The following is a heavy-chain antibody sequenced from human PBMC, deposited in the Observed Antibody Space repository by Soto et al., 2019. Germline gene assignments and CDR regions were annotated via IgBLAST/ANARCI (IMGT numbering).Heavy chain of an antibody. CDR2: ISYDGSNK. CDR1: GFTFSSYA. V-gene: IGHV3-30-3*01. CDR3: ARGEGTTVVTLDY. D-gene: IGHD4-17*01. J-gene: IGHJ4*02. Sequence: QVQLVESGGGVVQPGRSLRLSCAASGFTFSSYAMHRVRQAPGKGLEWVAVISYDGSNKYYADSVKGRFTISRDNSKNTLYLQMNSLRAEDTAVYYCARGEGTTVVTLDYWGQGTLVTVSS.